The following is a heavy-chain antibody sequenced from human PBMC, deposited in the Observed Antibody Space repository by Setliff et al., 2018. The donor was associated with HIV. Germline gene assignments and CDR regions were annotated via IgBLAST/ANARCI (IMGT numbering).Heavy chain of an antibody. CDR3: ARDPYDSSGYHFDF. CDR1: GYTFTTYY. D-gene: IGHD3-22*01. J-gene: IGHJ4*02. CDR2: INPRAGTT. Sequence: ASVQVSCKASGYTFTTYYIHWVRQAPGQGLEWMGLINPRAGTTSYAQKFLGRVTMTRDTSTRTFYMELSSLRSDDTAVYYCARDPYDSSGYHFDFWGQGTLVTVSS. V-gene: IGHV1-46*01.